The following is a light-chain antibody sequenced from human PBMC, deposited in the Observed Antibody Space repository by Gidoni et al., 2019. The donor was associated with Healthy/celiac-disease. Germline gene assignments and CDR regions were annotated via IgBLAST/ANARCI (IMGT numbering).Light chain of an antibody. V-gene: IGLV2-11*01. CDR1: SSDVGGYNY. Sequence: QSALTQPRPVSGSPGQSVTISCTGTSSDVGGYNYVSWYQQPPGKAPKLIIYDVSKRPSGVPDRFSGSKSGNTASLTISGLQAEDEADYYCCSYAGSYTFEVVFGGGTKLTVL. CDR2: DVS. J-gene: IGLJ2*01. CDR3: CSYAGSYTFEVV.